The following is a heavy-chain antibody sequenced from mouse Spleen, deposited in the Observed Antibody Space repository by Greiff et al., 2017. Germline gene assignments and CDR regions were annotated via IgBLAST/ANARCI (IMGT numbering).Heavy chain of an antibody. CDR2: ISSGGSYT. J-gene: IGHJ2*01. CDR3: ASPSYYGSSYDYFDY. Sequence: DVQLVESGGGLVKPGGSLKLSCAASGFTFSSYAMSWVRQTPEKRLEWVATISSGGSYTYYPDSVKGRFTISRDNAKNTLYLQMSSLRSEDTAMYYCASPSYYGSSYDYFDYWGQGTTLTVSS. D-gene: IGHD1-1*01. V-gene: IGHV5-9-3*01. CDR1: GFTFSSYA.